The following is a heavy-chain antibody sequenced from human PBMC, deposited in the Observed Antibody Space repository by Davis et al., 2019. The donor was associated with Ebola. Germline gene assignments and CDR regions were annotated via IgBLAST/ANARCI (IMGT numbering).Heavy chain of an antibody. CDR3: AKAVEQQWVRQPFDC. V-gene: IGHV3-30*18. CDR1: GVTFNNYG. J-gene: IGHJ4*02. CDR2: TSYDGGSK. D-gene: IGHD6-13*01. Sequence: PGGSLRLSCAASGVTFNNYGMHWVRQAPGKGLEWVAATSYDGGSKYYADSVKGRLTISRDNSKNTLYLQMNSLRVEDTAVYYCAKAVEQQWVRQPFDCWGQGTLVTVSS.